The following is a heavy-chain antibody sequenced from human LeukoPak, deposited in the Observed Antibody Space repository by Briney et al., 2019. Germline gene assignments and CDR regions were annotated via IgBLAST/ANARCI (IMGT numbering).Heavy chain of an antibody. CDR3: ARRGGDSGGYYAAYFDY. Sequence: GGSLRLSCAASGFTSSSHAMNWVRQAPGKGLEWVAIISSTGGSTYYTDSVKGRFTISRDNSKNTLYLQMNSLRAEDTAVYYCARRGGDSGGYYAAYFDYWGQGTLVTVSS. D-gene: IGHD1-26*01. V-gene: IGHV3-23*01. CDR1: GFTSSSHA. J-gene: IGHJ4*02. CDR2: ISSTGGST.